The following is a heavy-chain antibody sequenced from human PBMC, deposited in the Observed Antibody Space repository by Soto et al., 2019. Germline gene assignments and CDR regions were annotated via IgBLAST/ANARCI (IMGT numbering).Heavy chain of an antibody. V-gene: IGHV1-46*03. CDR1: GNTFSNYY. J-gene: IGHJ4*02. CDR2: INPSGGYT. CDR3: ARGGHIVVVTAAFDY. D-gene: IGHD2-21*02. Sequence: QVQLVQSGAEVKKPGASVNVSCKASGNTFSNYYIHWVRQAPGQGLEWMGTINPSGGYTTYAQKSLGRVTMTRDTSTSTLYVEVTSLTSEDTAVYYCARGGHIVVVTAAFDYWGQGTLVTVSS.